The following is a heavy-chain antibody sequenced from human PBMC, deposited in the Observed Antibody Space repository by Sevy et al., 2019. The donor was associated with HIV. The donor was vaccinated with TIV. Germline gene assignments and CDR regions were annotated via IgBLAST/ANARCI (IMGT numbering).Heavy chain of an antibody. CDR2: LSYDDSDE. CDR1: GFIFSTSP. D-gene: IGHD3-10*01. J-gene: IGHJ4*02. V-gene: IGHV3-30-3*02. Sequence: GGSLRLSCAASGFIFSTSPMHWVRQAPGKGLECVAILSYDDSDENYADSVKGRFTISRDNSKNTLYLQMNSLRTEDTAVYYCANDDLGSTDYWRQGTLVNVSS. CDR3: ANDDLGSTDY.